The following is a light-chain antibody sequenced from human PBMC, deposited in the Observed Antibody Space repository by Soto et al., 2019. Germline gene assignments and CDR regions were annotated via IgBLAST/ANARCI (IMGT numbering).Light chain of an antibody. CDR2: GAS. CDR3: QQYANWPKT. Sequence: EIVLTQSPGTLSLSPVERATVSCMASQSVSSSYLAWYQHKPGQAPRLLISGASNRAAGIPDRFSGSGSGTDFTLTISSLQSADIAVYFCQQYANWPKTFGQGTKVDIK. J-gene: IGKJ1*01. V-gene: IGKV3-20*01. CDR1: QSVSSSY.